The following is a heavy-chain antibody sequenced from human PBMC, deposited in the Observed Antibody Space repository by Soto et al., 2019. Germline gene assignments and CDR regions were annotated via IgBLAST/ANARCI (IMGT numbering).Heavy chain of an antibody. CDR2: ISSGGGST. D-gene: IGHD3-3*01. V-gene: IGHV3-23*04. CDR3: AKLKGGLGRFYGMDA. Sequence: DEQLVESGGGSLQPGGSLRLSCAASGFSFRNYAMTWVRQSPGKGLEWVSLISSGGGSTNYADSVKGRFTISRDNSQNMRYLQMTGLRGEDTALYYCAKLKGGLGRFYGMDAWGQGTMVIVSS. J-gene: IGHJ6*02. CDR1: GFSFRNYA.